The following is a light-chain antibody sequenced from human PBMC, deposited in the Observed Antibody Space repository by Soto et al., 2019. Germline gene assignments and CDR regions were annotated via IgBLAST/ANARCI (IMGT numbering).Light chain of an antibody. CDR3: QQYSSYPYT. Sequence: DIQFTKSPSTLYASVGDRVTITCRASQSLNIYLAWYQQKPGKAPKLLIYDASSLERGVPSRFSGSGSGTEFTLTISSLQPDDFATYYCQQYSSYPYTFGQGTKVDIK. CDR1: QSLNIY. CDR2: DAS. J-gene: IGKJ2*01. V-gene: IGKV1-5*01.